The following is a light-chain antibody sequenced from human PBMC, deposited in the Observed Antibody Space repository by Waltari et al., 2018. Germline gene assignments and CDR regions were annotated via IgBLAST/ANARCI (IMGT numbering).Light chain of an antibody. Sequence: EIVLTQSPATLSLSPGETATLSCRANQRITTNLAWFQQKPGQAPRLLIYDASSRATGIPDRFSGGGSGTDFTLTISSLQSADFAVYYCLQYSNWYRTFGPGTKVEIK. V-gene: IGKV3-15*01. CDR2: DAS. CDR1: QRITTN. CDR3: LQYSNWYRT. J-gene: IGKJ1*01.